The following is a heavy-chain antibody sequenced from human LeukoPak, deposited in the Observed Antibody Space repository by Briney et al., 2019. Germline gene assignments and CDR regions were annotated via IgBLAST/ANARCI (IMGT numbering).Heavy chain of an antibody. CDR2: MYTGGTT. Sequence: GGSLGLSCTASGFTVTTYYMSWVHQAPGQGLEWVSVMYTGGTTYYADSVKGRFTISREYSKNTLYLQMNSLSAEDTAVYYCARDRSGYDYTAFDIWGQGTMVIVS. CDR1: GFTVTTYY. D-gene: IGHD5-12*01. J-gene: IGHJ3*02. V-gene: IGHV3-53*01. CDR3: ARDRSGYDYTAFDI.